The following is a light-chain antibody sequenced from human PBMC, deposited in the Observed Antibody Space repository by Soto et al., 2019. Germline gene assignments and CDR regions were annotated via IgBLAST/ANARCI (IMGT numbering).Light chain of an antibody. Sequence: QSALTQPASVSGSPGQSITISCTGTSSDVGGYNYVSWYQQHPGKAPKLMIYYVSHRPSGVSNRFSGSKSGNTASLTISGLQAEDEADYYCSSYTSINSYVFGTGTKLPS. CDR1: SSDVGGYNY. J-gene: IGLJ1*01. V-gene: IGLV2-14*03. CDR2: YVS. CDR3: SSYTSINSYV.